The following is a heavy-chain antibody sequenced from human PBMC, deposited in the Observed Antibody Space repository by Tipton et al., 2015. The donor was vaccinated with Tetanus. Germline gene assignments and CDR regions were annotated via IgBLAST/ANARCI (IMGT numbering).Heavy chain of an antibody. Sequence: SLRLSCAASGFTFSTFTFTNAWMSWVRQAPGKGLEWVGRVKSKLDGGAIDYAAPMEGRFILSRDDSKNTVYLQMNSLKPEDTAVYYCTTSGIVGSGYRVDYWGRGTLVVVSS. CDR2: VKSKLDGGAI. CDR1: GFTFSTFTFTNAW. CDR3: TTSGIVGSGYRVDY. V-gene: IGHV3-15*01. J-gene: IGHJ4*02. D-gene: IGHD1-26*01.